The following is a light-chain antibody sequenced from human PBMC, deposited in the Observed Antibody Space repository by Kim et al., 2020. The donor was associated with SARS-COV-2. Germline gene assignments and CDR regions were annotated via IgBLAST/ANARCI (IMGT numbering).Light chain of an antibody. CDR3: QQYTSWPLT. CDR1: HSVLNN. J-gene: IGKJ4*01. V-gene: IGKV3-15*01. CDR2: LAS. Sequence: EIVMTQSPATLSVSPGERATLSCRASHSVLNNLAWYQRKPGQVPRLLMYLASIRATGIPARFSGSGSGSGTEFTLTISSLQSEDFAVYYCQQYTSWPLTVGGGTKVDIK.